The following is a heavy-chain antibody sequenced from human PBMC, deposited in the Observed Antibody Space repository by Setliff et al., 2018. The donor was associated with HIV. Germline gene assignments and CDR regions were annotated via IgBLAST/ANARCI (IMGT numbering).Heavy chain of an antibody. Sequence: PGGSLRLSCAASGFTFSSYAMHWVRQAPGKGLEWVAVISYDGSNKYYADSVKGRFTISRDNSKNMLYLHMSSLRAEDTAVYYCAKDYSSGWFDYWGQGTQVTVSS. D-gene: IGHD6-19*01. CDR3: AKDYSSGWFDY. CDR2: ISYDGSNK. CDR1: GFTFSSYA. J-gene: IGHJ4*02. V-gene: IGHV3-30*07.